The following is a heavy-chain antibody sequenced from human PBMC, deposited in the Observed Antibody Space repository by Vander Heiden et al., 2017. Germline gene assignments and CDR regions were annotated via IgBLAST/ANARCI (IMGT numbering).Heavy chain of an antibody. CDR3: ARPRYCSSTSCYGGLFDY. V-gene: IGHV4-34*01. D-gene: IGHD2-2*01. J-gene: IGHJ4*02. CDR1: GGSSSGHY. CDR2: INHSGST. Sequence: QVQLQQWGAGLSKPSEPLSLTCAVYGGSSSGHYWRWFRQPPGKGLEWIGEINHSGSTNYNPSLKSRVTISVDTSKNQFSLKLSSVTAADTAVYYCARPRYCSSTSCYGGLFDYWGQGTLVTVSS.